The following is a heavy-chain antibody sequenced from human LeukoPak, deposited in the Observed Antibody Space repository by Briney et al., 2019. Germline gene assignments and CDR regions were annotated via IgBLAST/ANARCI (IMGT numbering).Heavy chain of an antibody. CDR2: ISYDGSNK. V-gene: IGHV3-30*18. Sequence: PRGSLRLSCAASGFTFSSYGMHWVRQAPGKGLEWVAVISYDGSNKYYADSVKGRFTISRDNSKNTLYLQMNSLRAEDTAVYYCAKSFDYWGQGTLVTVSS. CDR1: GFTFSSYG. CDR3: AKSFDY. J-gene: IGHJ4*02.